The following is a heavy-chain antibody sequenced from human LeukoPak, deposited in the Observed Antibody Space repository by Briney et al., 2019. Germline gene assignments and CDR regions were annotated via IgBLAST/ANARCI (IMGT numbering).Heavy chain of an antibody. V-gene: IGHV1-18*01. J-gene: IGHJ3*02. Sequence: ASVKVSCKASGGTFSSYAISWVRQAPGQGLEWMGWISAYNGNTNYAQKLQGRVTMTTDTSTSTAYMELRSLRSDDTAVYYCARVMVGASRAFDIWGQGTMVTVSS. CDR1: GGTFSSYA. D-gene: IGHD1-26*01. CDR2: ISAYNGNT. CDR3: ARVMVGASRAFDI.